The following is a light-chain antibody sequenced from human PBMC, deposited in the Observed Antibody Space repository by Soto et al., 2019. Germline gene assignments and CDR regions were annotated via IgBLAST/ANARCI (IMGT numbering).Light chain of an antibody. Sequence: QSVLTQPPSVSGAPGQRVTISCTGSSSNIGAGFDVHWYHQIAGTAPKLLIYGNSNRPSGVPDRFSGSKSGTSASLAITGLQAEDEADYYCQSYDSSLSGLFGGGTKLTVL. CDR3: QSYDSSLSGL. CDR1: SSNIGAGFD. CDR2: GNS. V-gene: IGLV1-40*01. J-gene: IGLJ2*01.